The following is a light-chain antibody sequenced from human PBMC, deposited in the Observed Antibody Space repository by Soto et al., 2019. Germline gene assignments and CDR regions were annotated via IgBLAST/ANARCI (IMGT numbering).Light chain of an antibody. CDR2: AAS. J-gene: IGKJ1*01. CDR1: QGISSY. V-gene: IGKV1-8*01. CDR3: QQYYSYPRT. Sequence: ATRMTQSPSSLSASTGDRVTITCRVSQGISSYLAWYQQKPGKAPKLLIYAASTLQSGVPSRCSGSVSGTDFTLTISCLQSEELATYDCQQYYSYPRTFGQGTKVEIK.